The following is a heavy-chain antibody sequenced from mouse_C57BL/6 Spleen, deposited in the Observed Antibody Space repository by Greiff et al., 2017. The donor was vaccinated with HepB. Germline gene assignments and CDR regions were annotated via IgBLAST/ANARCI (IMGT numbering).Heavy chain of an antibody. Sequence: QVQLQQSGAELVMPGASVKLSCKASGYTFTSYWMHWVKQRPGQGLEWIGEIDPSDSYTNYNQKFKGKSTLTVDKSSSTAYMQLSSLTSEDSAVYNSARGEDFDYWGQGTTLTVSS. CDR2: IDPSDSYT. V-gene: IGHV1-69*01. CDR3: ARGEDFDY. J-gene: IGHJ2*01. CDR1: GYTFTSYW.